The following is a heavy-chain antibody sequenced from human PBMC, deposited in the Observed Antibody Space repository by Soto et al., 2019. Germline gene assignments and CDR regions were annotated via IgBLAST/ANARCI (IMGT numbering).Heavy chain of an antibody. CDR3: ARETVTTPTLYYYYYGIDV. Sequence: GGSLRLSCAASGFTFSSYSMNWVRQAPGKGLEWVSSISSSSSYIYYADSVKGRFTISRDNAKNSLYLQMNSLRAEDTAVYYCARETVTTPTLYYYYYGIDVWGQGTTVTVSS. CDR1: GFTFSSYS. D-gene: IGHD4-17*01. J-gene: IGHJ6*02. V-gene: IGHV3-21*01. CDR2: ISSSSSYI.